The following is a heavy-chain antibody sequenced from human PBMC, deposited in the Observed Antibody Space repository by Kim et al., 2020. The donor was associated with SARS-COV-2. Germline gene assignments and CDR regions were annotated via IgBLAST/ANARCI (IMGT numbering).Heavy chain of an antibody. Sequence: GGSLRLSCAASGFTFSSYWMSWVRQAPGKGLEWVANIKQDGSEKYYVDSVKGRFTISRDNAKNSLYLQMNSLRAEDTAVYYCARDVGTDCSSTSCYSGLFDYWGQGTLVTVSS. CDR1: GFTFSSYW. J-gene: IGHJ4*02. CDR2: IKQDGSEK. CDR3: ARDVGTDCSSTSCYSGLFDY. V-gene: IGHV3-7*03. D-gene: IGHD2-2*02.